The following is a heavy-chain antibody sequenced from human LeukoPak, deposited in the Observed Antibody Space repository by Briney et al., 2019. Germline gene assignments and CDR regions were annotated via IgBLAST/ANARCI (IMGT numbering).Heavy chain of an antibody. Sequence: PGGSLRLSCAASGFTFSSYAMHWVRQAPGKGLEWVAVISYDGSNKYYADSVKGRFTISRDNSKNTLYLQMNSLRAEDTAVYYCARESPAATTPFDYWGQGTLVTVSS. CDR3: ARESPAATTPFDY. D-gene: IGHD2-2*01. CDR1: GFTFSSYA. CDR2: ISYDGSNK. V-gene: IGHV3-30-3*01. J-gene: IGHJ4*02.